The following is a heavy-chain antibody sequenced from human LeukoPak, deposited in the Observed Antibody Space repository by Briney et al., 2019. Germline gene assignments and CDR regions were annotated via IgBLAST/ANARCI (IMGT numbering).Heavy chain of an antibody. CDR1: GYTFTSYG. J-gene: IGHJ5*02. V-gene: IGHV1-18*01. CDR3: ARSYSSGSTSRWDPTGTWFDP. CDR2: ISAYNGNT. D-gene: IGHD2-2*01. Sequence: ASVKVSCKASGYTFTSYGISWVRQAPGQGLEWMGWISAYNGNTNYAQKLQSRVTMTTDTSTSTAYMELRSLRSDDTAVYYCARSYSSGSTSRWDPTGTWFDPGAREPWSPSPQ.